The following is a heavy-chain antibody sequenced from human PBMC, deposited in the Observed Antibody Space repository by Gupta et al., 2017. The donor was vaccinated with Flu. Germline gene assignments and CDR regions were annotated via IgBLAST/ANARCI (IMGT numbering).Heavy chain of an antibody. CDR3: ASYIAAAGRGYYFDY. CDR2: IYHSGST. D-gene: IGHD6-13*01. CDR1: GYSISSGYY. Sequence: QVQLQESGPGLVKPSETLSLTCAVSGYSISSGYYWGWIRQPPGKGLEWIGSIYHSGSTYYNPSLKSRVTISVDTSKNQFSLKLSSVTAADTAVYYCASYIAAAGRGYYFDYWGQGTLVTVSS. V-gene: IGHV4-38-2*01. J-gene: IGHJ4*02.